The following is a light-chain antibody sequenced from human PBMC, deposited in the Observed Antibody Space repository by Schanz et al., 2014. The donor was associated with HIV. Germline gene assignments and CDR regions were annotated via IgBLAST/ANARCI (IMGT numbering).Light chain of an antibody. J-gene: IGLJ2*01. Sequence: QSVLTQPASVSGSPGQSVTISCTGTSSDVGHFNYVPWYQHQPGKAPKLLIYDVTHRPSGISSRFSGSKSGNTASLTVSGLQAEDEADYYCSSYGGNNNLVFGGGTKLTVL. CDR3: SSYGGNNNLV. V-gene: IGLV2-14*03. CDR1: SSDVGHFNY. CDR2: DVT.